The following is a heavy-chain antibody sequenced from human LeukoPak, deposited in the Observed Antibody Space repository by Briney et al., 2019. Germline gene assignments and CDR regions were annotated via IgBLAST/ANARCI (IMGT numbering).Heavy chain of an antibody. D-gene: IGHD1-1*01. J-gene: IGHJ6*02. CDR3: ARGRFLRVQLVYYYYYGMDV. CDR2: FIPTLSSP. CDR1: GYTFTSYD. V-gene: IGHV1-69*13. Sequence: GASVKVSCKASGYTFTSYDINWVRQAPGQGPEWMGGFIPTLSSPNYAQKFQGRITINADESMTTAYMELHRLRSEDTAIYYCARGRFLRVQLVYYYYYGMDVWGQGTTVTVSS.